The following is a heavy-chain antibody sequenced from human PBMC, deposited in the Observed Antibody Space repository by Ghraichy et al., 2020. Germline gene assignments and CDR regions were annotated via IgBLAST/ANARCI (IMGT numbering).Heavy chain of an antibody. V-gene: IGHV4-34*01. CDR3: ARGAIRSGSYQKYYYYYYGMDV. CDR2: INHSGST. J-gene: IGHJ6*02. CDR1: GGSFSGYY. Sequence: SETLSLTCAVYGGSFSGYYWSWIRQPPGKGLEWIGEINHSGSTNYNPSLKSRVTISVDTSKNQFSLKLSSVTAADTAVYYCARGAIRSGSYQKYYYYYYGMDVWGQGTTVTVSS. D-gene: IGHD1-26*01.